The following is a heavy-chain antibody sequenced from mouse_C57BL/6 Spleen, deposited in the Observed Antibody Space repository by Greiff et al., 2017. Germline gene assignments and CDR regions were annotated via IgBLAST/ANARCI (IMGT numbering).Heavy chain of an antibody. Sequence: VQLQQSGAELVKPGASVKMSCKASGYTFTSYWITWVKQRPGQGLEWIGDIYPGSGSTNYNEKFKSKATLTVDTSSSTAYMQLSRLTSVESAVYYGARDYYGSSEDWYFEVWGTGTTVTVSS. J-gene: IGHJ1*03. CDR1: GYTFTSYW. CDR3: ARDYYGSSEDWYFEV. V-gene: IGHV1-55*01. D-gene: IGHD1-1*01. CDR2: IYPGSGST.